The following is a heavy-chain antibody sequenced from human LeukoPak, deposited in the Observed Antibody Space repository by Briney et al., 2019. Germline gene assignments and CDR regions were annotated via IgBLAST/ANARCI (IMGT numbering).Heavy chain of an antibody. CDR3: ARAFLYGDTWENTFDY. Sequence: SQTLSLTCAISGDSVSRNIAAWNWIRQSPSRRLDWLGRTHYRSKWYSDYAESVKGRITIDPDTSKNHFSLHLKSVTPEDTGVYYCARAFLYGDTWENTFDYWGQGILVTVSS. J-gene: IGHJ4*02. V-gene: IGHV6-1*01. D-gene: IGHD1-26*01. CDR1: GDSVSRNIAA. CDR2: THYRSKWYS.